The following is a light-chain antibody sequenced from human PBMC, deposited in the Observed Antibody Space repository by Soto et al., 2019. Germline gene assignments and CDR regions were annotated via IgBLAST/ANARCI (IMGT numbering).Light chain of an antibody. CDR1: QSVDTC. CDR3: QQFDRHPWT. CDR2: KAD. Sequence: DIQMTQSPSTLPASVGDRVTMTCRASQSVDTCLAWYQQKPGKAPHLLIYKADSLETGVPSRFSGSGSVTEFTLTVSSLQPDYCATYYCQQFDRHPWTFGQGTKVEIK. V-gene: IGKV1-5*03. J-gene: IGKJ1*01.